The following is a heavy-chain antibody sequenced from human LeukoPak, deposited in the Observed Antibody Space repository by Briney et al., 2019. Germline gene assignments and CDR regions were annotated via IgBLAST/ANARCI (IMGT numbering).Heavy chain of an antibody. D-gene: IGHD3-10*01. J-gene: IGHJ4*02. CDR1: GGSISSYY. Sequence: SETLSLTCTVSGGSISSYYWSWIRQPPAKGLEWIGYIDYSGSTNYNPSLKSRVTISVDTSKNQFSLKPSSVTAADTAVYYCARARIGSPAGYYFDYWGQGTLVTVSS. CDR2: IDYSGST. V-gene: IGHV4-59*01. CDR3: ARARIGSPAGYYFDY.